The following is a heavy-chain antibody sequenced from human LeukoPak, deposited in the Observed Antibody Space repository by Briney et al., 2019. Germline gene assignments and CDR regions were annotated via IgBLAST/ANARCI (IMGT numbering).Heavy chain of an antibody. D-gene: IGHD4-17*01. CDR2: ISGSGGRT. Sequence: PGGSLRLSCAASGFTFSSYAMSWVRQAPGKGLEWVSVISGSGGRTYYADSVKGRFTISRDNSKNTLYLQMNSLRAEDTAVYYCVKEIYGDSTGGRFQHWGQGTLVTVS. CDR3: VKEIYGDSTGGRFQH. J-gene: IGHJ1*01. V-gene: IGHV3-23*01. CDR1: GFTFSSYA.